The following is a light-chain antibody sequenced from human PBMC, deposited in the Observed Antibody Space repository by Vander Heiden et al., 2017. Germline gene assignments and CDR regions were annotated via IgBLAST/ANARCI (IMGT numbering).Light chain of an antibody. J-gene: IGLJ2*01. CDR2: GNI. V-gene: IGLV1-40*01. CDR3: QAYDSSLSGPVV. Sequence: QSVLTQPPSVSAAPGQRVTISCTGSRSNIGAGYDVHWYQQLPGTAPKLLIYGNINRPSGVPDRFSGSKSGTSASLAITGLQAEDEADYYCQAYDSSLSGPVVFGGGTKLTVL. CDR1: RSNIGAGYD.